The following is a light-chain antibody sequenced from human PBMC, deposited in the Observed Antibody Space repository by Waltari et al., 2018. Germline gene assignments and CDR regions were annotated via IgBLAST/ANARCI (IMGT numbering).Light chain of an antibody. CDR3: MLYVGSGIWV. V-gene: IGLV8-61*01. J-gene: IGLJ2*01. CDR1: SGSGSINSY. Sequence: QTVVTQEPSFSVSPGGTVTLTCGLRSGSGSINSYPRWYQQTPGQAPRTLIYTTDTRSSGVPDRFSGSILGNKAALTITGAQADDECDYYCMLYVGSGIWVFGGGTKLTVL. CDR2: TTD.